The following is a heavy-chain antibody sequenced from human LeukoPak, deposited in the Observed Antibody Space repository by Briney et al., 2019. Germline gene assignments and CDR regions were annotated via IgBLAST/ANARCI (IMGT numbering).Heavy chain of an antibody. Sequence: SETLSLTCTVSGGSISTSSYYWGWVRQPPGKGLEWIGSIYYSGSTYYNPSLKSRVTISVDTSKNQFSLKLTSVTAADTAVYYCARFNSGSYQHYFDYWGQGTLVTVSS. CDR2: IYYSGST. CDR1: GGSISTSSYY. CDR3: ARFNSGSYQHYFDY. D-gene: IGHD1-26*01. V-gene: IGHV4-39*07. J-gene: IGHJ4*02.